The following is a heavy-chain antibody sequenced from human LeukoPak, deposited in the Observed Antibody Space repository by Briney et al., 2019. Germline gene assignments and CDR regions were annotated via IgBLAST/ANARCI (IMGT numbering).Heavy chain of an antibody. V-gene: IGHV3-21*01. D-gene: IGHD1-26*01. J-gene: IGHJ4*02. CDR2: ISSSSSYI. CDR1: GFTVSSYS. Sequence: GGSLRLSCAASGFTVSSYSMNWVRQAPGKGLEWVSSISSSSSYIYYADSVKGRFTTSRDNAKNSLYLQMNSLTAEDTAVYYCARDKIVGATHFDYWGQGTLVTVSS. CDR3: ARDKIVGATHFDY.